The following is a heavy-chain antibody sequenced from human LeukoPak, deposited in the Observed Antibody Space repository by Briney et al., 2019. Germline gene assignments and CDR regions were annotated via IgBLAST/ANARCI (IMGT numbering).Heavy chain of an antibody. D-gene: IGHD1-26*01. V-gene: IGHV3-23*01. CDR1: GFTFSSYA. J-gene: IGHJ4*02. Sequence: GGSLRLSCAASGFTFSSYAMSWVRQAPGKGLEWVSGISGSGGTTYYADSVKGRFTISRDNAKNTLYLQMNSLRAEDTAVYYCARGIVGAHWGQGTLVTVSS. CDR2: ISGSGGTT. CDR3: ARGIVGAH.